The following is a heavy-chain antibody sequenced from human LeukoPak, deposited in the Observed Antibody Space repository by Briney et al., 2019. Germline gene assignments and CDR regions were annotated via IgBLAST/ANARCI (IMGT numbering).Heavy chain of an antibody. Sequence: GGSLRLSCAASGFIFDHYWLTWVRQAPGKGLEWVASIKEDGYERYYVDSVSGRFTISRDSAKQSLLLQLSSLRDEDTAIYFCARAQWVFCKSASRHRRGPYVDSWGQGPLVTVSP. CDR1: GFIFDHYW. V-gene: IGHV3-7*01. J-gene: IGHJ4*02. CDR3: ARAQWVFCKSASRHRRGPYVDS. CDR2: IKEDGYER. D-gene: IGHD1-26*01.